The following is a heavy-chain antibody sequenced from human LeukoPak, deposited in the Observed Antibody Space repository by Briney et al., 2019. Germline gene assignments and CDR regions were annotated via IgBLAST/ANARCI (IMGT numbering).Heavy chain of an antibody. CDR1: GFTVSSNY. CDR3: AKDLHYDYIWGIDH. Sequence: PGGSLRLSCAASGFTVSSNYMSWVRQAPGKGLEWVSAISGSGDSTYYADSVKGRFTVSRDNSKNTLYLQMNSLRAEDTAVYYCAKDLHYDYIWGIDHWGQGTLVTVSS. CDR2: ISGSGDST. V-gene: IGHV3-23*01. J-gene: IGHJ5*02. D-gene: IGHD3-16*01.